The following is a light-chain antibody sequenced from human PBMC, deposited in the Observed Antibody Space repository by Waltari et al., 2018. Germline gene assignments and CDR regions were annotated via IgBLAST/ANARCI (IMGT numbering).Light chain of an antibody. V-gene: IGLV2-14*01. CDR3: CSFTSSSTYV. Sequence: QSALTQPASVSGSPGQSVTISCTGTSRDVGDNKYVSWYQQHPGKVPKLMIYEVSTRPSGVSDRFAGAKSGNTASLPISGLQAEDEADYYCCSFTSSSTYVFGTGTKVTVL. CDR1: SRDVGDNKY. CDR2: EVS. J-gene: IGLJ1*01.